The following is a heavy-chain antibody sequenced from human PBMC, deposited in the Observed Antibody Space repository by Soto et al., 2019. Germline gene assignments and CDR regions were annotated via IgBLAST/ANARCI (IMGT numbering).Heavy chain of an antibody. D-gene: IGHD4-17*01. J-gene: IGHJ4*02. V-gene: IGHV4-39*02. CDR3: ARETYYGDYYFDS. CDR1: GGNIRGSGYY. CDR2: IYYSASS. Sequence: SEPLPLTCTVSGGNIRGSGYYWGWIRQPPGKGLEWIGSIYYSASSFYNPSLKSRVTISVDTSKNQFSLNLTSVTVADTAVYFCARETYYGDYYFDSWGQGTLVTVSS.